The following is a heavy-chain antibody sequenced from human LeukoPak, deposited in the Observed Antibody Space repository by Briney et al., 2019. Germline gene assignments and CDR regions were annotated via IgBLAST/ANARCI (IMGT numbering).Heavy chain of an antibody. V-gene: IGHV4-39*07. Sequence: SETLSLTCTVSGGSISSSNYYWGWIRQPPGKGLEWIGSIYYSGSTYFNPSLKSRVTISVDTYKNQFSLKLSSVTAADTAVYYCARPRLGATPFDAFVIWGQGTMDTVSS. D-gene: IGHD1-26*01. CDR1: GGSISSSNYY. CDR3: ARPRLGATPFDAFVI. CDR2: IYYSGST. J-gene: IGHJ3*02.